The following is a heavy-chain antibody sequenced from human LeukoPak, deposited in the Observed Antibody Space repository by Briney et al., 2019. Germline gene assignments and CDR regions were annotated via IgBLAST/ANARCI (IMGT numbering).Heavy chain of an antibody. V-gene: IGHV4-39*07. CDR3: AREGSYYGTEFDY. Sequence: PSETLSLTCTVSGASISSSTYYWGWIRQPPGKGLEWIGSNTYYNPSLKSRVTIPVDTSKNQFSLKLSSVTAADTAAYYCAREGSYYGTEFDYWGQGTLVTVSS. CDR1: GASISSSTYY. CDR2: NT. J-gene: IGHJ4*02. D-gene: IGHD1-26*01.